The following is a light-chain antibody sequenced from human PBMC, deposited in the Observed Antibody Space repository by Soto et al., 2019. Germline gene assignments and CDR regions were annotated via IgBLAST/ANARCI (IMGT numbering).Light chain of an antibody. CDR1: TSNLGRNT. V-gene: IGLV1-44*01. CDR2: SNH. CDR3: AAWDDRLNGPV. Sequence: QAVVTQPPSTSGAPGQRVTLSCSGRTSNLGRNTVIWYQQLPGTAPKLLIFSNHQRPSGVPDRFSGSKSGTSASLAISGLQSEDEAHYYCAAWDDRLNGPVFGGGTKVTVL. J-gene: IGLJ3*02.